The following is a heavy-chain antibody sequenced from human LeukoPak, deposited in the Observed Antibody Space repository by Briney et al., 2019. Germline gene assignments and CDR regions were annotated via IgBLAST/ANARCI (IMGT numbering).Heavy chain of an antibody. Sequence: PGGSLRLSCAASGFTFSSYAMSWVRQAPGKGLEWVSAISSSGGSTYYADSVKGRFTISRDNSKNTLYLQMNSLRAEDTAVYYCAKAGELLWFGELYYFDYWGQGTLVTVSS. J-gene: IGHJ4*02. D-gene: IGHD3-10*01. CDR3: AKAGELLWFGELYYFDY. V-gene: IGHV3-23*01. CDR1: GFTFSSYA. CDR2: ISSSGGST.